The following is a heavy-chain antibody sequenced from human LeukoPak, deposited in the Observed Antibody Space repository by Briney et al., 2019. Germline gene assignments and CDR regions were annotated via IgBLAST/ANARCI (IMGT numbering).Heavy chain of an antibody. CDR3: ASHSVGVLPIATFDY. Sequence: PGGSLRLSCAASGFTFDDYGMSWVRQAPGKGLEWVANIKQDGSEIYYVDSVKGRFTISRDNPKNSLFLQMNSLRVEDTAMYFCASHSVGVLPIATFDYWGQGTLVTVSS. CDR1: GFTFDDYG. J-gene: IGHJ4*02. D-gene: IGHD2-2*01. V-gene: IGHV3-7*01. CDR2: IKQDGSEI.